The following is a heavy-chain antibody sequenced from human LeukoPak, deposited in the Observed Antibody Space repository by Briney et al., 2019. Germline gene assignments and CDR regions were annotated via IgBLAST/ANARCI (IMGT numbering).Heavy chain of an antibody. J-gene: IGHJ4*02. D-gene: IGHD3-22*01. CDR3: ARVKLTYYYDSSGYSPHPTFDY. Sequence: SQTLSLTCAVYGGSFSGYYWSWIRQPPGKGLEWIGEINHSGSTNYNPSLKSRVTISVDTSKNQFSLKLSSVTAADTAVYYCARVKLTYYYDSSGYSPHPTFDYWGQGTLVTVSS. CDR1: GGSFSGYY. CDR2: INHSGST. V-gene: IGHV4-34*01.